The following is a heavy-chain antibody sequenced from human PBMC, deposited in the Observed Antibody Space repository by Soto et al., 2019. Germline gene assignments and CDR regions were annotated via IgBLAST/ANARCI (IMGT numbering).Heavy chain of an antibody. D-gene: IGHD3-3*01. CDR2: IFSNDEK. Sequence: QVTLKESGPVLVKPTETLTLTCTVSGFSLSNARMGVSWIRQPPGKALEWLAHIFSNDEKYYSTYLKSRLTISKDTSKSQVVLTMTNMDPVDTATYYCARIRGYDFWSGYYNSDYWGQGTLVTVSS. CDR1: GFSLSNARMG. V-gene: IGHV2-26*01. J-gene: IGHJ4*02. CDR3: ARIRGYDFWSGYYNSDY.